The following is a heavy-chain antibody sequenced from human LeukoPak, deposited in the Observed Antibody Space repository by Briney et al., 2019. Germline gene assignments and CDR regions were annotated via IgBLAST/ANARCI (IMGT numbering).Heavy chain of an antibody. CDR1: GGSISGFY. V-gene: IGHV4-59*01. J-gene: IGHJ4*02. CDR2: IYYTGST. CDR3: ARGWNGVVAGTFDC. Sequence: SETLSLTCSISGGSISGFYWSWIRQPPGKGLEWIGDIYYTGSTNFNPSFKSRVTISVDTSKNQFSLKLSSVTAADAAVYYCARGWNGVVAGTFDCWGQGTLVTVSS. D-gene: IGHD2-15*01.